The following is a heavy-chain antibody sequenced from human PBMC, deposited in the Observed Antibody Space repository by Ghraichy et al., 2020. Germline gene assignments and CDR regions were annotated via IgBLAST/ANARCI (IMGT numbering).Heavy chain of an antibody. Sequence: SVKVSCKASGGTFSSYAISWVQQAPGQGLEWMGGIIPIFGTANYAQKFQGRVTITADESTSTAYMELSSLRSEDTAVYYCARSYSSSHPGGGYWGQGTLVTVSS. J-gene: IGHJ4*02. V-gene: IGHV1-69*13. D-gene: IGHD6-6*01. CDR2: IIPIFGTA. CDR1: GGTFSSYA. CDR3: ARSYSSSHPGGGY.